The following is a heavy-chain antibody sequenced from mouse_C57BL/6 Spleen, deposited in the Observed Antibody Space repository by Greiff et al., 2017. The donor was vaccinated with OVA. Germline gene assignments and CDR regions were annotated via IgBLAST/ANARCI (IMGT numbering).Heavy chain of an antibody. Sequence: EVMLVESGGDLVKPGGSLKLSCAASGFTFSSYGMSWVSQTPDKRLEWVATISSGGSYTYYPDSVKGRFTISRDNAKNTLYLQMSSLKSEDTAMYYCARHGGDFDYWGQGTTLTVSS. J-gene: IGHJ2*01. CDR1: GFTFSSYG. CDR3: ARHGGDFDY. V-gene: IGHV5-6*01. CDR2: ISSGGSYT.